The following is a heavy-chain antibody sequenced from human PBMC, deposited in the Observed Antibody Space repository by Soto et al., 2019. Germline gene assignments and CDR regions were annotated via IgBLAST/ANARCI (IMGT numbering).Heavy chain of an antibody. Sequence: EVQLLDSGGGLVQPGGSLRLSCAASGFTFINFAMSWFRQSPGKGLEWVSAISGSGGTTWYADSVRGRFTTSRDNSNNTLYLHMNSLRAEDTAVYYCAKFGASGSYFQFDYWGQGIVVTVSS. CDR2: ISGSGGTT. D-gene: IGHD3-10*01. CDR1: GFTFINFA. V-gene: IGHV3-23*01. CDR3: AKFGASGSYFQFDY. J-gene: IGHJ4*02.